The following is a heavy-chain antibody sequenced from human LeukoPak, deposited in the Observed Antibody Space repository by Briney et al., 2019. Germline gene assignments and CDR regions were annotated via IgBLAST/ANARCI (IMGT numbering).Heavy chain of an antibody. D-gene: IGHD1-26*01. CDR2: ISFGGSIE. J-gene: IGHJ4*02. V-gene: IGHV3-30*18. CDR3: AKVKGVGATTRAFDY. Sequence: GKSLRLSCAASGFTFSSYGMHWVRQTPGKGLEWVALISFGGSIEYYADSVKGRFTISRDNSKNTLFLQMNSLRAEDTAVYYCAKVKGVGATTRAFDYWGQGTLVTVSS. CDR1: GFTFSSYG.